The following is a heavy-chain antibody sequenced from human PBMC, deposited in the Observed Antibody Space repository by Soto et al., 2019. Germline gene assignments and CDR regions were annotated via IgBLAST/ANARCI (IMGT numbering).Heavy chain of an antibody. J-gene: IGHJ4*02. CDR2: IYYSGST. D-gene: IGHD5-12*01. Sequence: SETLSLTCTVSGGSINSYYWSWVRQPPGMGLEWIGYIYYSGSTNYNPSLKSRVTISADTSMNHFSLKLSSVTAADTGIYYCARAPSGYDRFDYWGQGTLVTVSS. V-gene: IGHV4-59*01. CDR3: ARAPSGYDRFDY. CDR1: GGSINSYY.